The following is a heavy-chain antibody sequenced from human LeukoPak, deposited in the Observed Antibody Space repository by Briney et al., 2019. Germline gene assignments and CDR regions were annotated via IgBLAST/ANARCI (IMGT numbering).Heavy chain of an antibody. CDR3: AKRGGDSSGYYSPLKFDY. J-gene: IGHJ4*02. D-gene: IGHD3-22*01. CDR2: ISGSGGST. V-gene: IGHV3-23*01. Sequence: GALRLSCAASGFTFSSYAMSWVRQAPGKGLEWVSAISGSGGSTYYADSVKGRFTISRDNSKNTLYLQMNSLRAEDTAVYYCAKRGGDSSGYYSPLKFDYWGQGTLVTVSS. CDR1: GFTFSSYA.